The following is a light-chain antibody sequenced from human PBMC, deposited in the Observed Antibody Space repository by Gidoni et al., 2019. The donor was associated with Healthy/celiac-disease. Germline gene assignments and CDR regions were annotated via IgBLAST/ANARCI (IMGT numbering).Light chain of an antibody. Sequence: DIQMTQSPSSLSASVGDRVTITCRASQSISSYLNWYQQKPGKAPKLLIYAESSLQSGVPSRFSGSGSGTDFTLTISSLQPEDFATYYCQQSYSTPITFGQGTRLEIK. V-gene: IGKV1-39*01. J-gene: IGKJ5*01. CDR3: QQSYSTPIT. CDR2: AES. CDR1: QSISSY.